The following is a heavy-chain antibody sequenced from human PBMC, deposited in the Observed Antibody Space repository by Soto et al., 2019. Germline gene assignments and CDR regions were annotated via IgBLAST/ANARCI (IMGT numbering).Heavy chain of an antibody. CDR2: IIPIFGTA. J-gene: IGHJ4*02. CDR1: GGTFSSYA. D-gene: IGHD1-26*01. V-gene: IGHV1-69*06. CDR3: ARGLKWELPT. Sequence: GASVEVSCKASGGTFSSYAISWVRQAPGQGLEWMGGIIPIFGTANYAQKFQGRVTITADKSTSTAYMGLSSLRSEDTAVYYCARGLKWELPTWGQGTLVTVSS.